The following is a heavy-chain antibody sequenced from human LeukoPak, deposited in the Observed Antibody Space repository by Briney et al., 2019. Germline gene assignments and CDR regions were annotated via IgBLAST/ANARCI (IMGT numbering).Heavy chain of an antibody. CDR2: ITSSGDRM. Sequence: GGSLRLSCAASGFTFGSYAMTWVRQAPEQGREWVSTITSSGDRMFYADSVKGRFTISRDNSKNTLYLQVNSLRAGDTALYYCAKGALYGSGSYYTAFDIWGQGTMVTVSS. J-gene: IGHJ3*02. CDR3: AKGALYGSGSYYTAFDI. D-gene: IGHD3-10*01. CDR1: GFTFGSYA. V-gene: IGHV3-23*01.